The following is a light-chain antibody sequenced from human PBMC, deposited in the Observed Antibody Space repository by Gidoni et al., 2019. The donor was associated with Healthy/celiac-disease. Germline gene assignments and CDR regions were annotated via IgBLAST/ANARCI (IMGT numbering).Light chain of an antibody. Sequence: ELVLTQSPATLSLSPGESAPLACRASQSVSSYLAWYQQKPGQATRLLIYDASNRATGIPARFSGSGSGTDFTLTISSLEPEDFAVYYCQQRSNWPPSPTFGQGTRLEIK. J-gene: IGKJ5*01. CDR2: DAS. CDR3: QQRSNWPPSPT. V-gene: IGKV3-11*01. CDR1: QSVSSY.